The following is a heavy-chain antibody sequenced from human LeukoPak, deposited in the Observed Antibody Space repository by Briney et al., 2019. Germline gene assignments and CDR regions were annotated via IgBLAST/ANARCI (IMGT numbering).Heavy chain of an antibody. J-gene: IGHJ6*02. CDR2: ISSSSSTI. V-gene: IGHV3-48*01. CDR1: GFTFSSYS. CDR3: AREKWYPGYYYYYGMDV. Sequence: PGGSLRLSCAASGFTFSSYSMNWVRQAPGKGLEWVSYISSSSSTIYYADSVKGRFTISRDNAKNSLYLQMNSLRAEDTAVYYCAREKWYPGYYYYYGMDVWGQGTTVTVSS. D-gene: IGHD2-2*01.